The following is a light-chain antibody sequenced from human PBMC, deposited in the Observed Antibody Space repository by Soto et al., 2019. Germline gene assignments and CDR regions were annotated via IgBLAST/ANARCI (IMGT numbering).Light chain of an antibody. Sequence: SYELTQPPSVSVSPGQTASVTCSGDKLGDKYACWYQQKPGQSPVLVIYQDNKRPSGIRERFSCSNSGNTATLTISGTQAMDEADYYCQAWDSSHVVFGGGTKLTVL. CDR2: QDN. J-gene: IGLJ2*01. V-gene: IGLV3-1*01. CDR1: KLGDKY. CDR3: QAWDSSHVV.